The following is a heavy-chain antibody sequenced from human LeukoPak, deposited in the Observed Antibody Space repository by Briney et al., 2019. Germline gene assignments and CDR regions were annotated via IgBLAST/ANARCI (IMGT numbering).Heavy chain of an antibody. V-gene: IGHV1-69*04. D-gene: IGHD2-8*01. Sequence: SVKVSCKASGGTFSSYTISWVRQAPGQGHEWMGRIIPILGIANYAQKFQGRVTITADKSTSTAYMELSSLRSEDTAVYYCARDPSRVYYFDYWGQGTLVTVSS. CDR2: IIPILGIA. CDR3: ARDPSRVYYFDY. J-gene: IGHJ4*02. CDR1: GGTFSSYT.